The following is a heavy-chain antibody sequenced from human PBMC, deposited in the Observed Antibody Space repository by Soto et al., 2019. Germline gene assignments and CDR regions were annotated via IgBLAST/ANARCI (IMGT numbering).Heavy chain of an antibody. V-gene: IGHV4-38-2*02. CDR2: IYHSGST. D-gene: IGHD2-2*01. J-gene: IGHJ5*02. Sequence: SETLSLTCAVSGYSISSGYYWGWIRQPPGKGLEWIGSIYHSGSTYYNPSLKSRVTISVDTSKNQFSLKLSSVTAADTAVYYCARDDCSSTSCYRHNWFDPWGQGTLVTVSS. CDR1: GYSISSGYY. CDR3: ARDDCSSTSCYRHNWFDP.